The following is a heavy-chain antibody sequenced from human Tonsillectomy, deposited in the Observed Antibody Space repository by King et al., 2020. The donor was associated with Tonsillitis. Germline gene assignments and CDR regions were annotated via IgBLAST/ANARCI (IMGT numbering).Heavy chain of an antibody. J-gene: IGHJ5*02. CDR1: GFTFSSYG. D-gene: IGHD2-15*01. CDR2: ISYDGSNK. Sequence: VQLVESGGGVVQPGRSLRLSCAASGFTFSSYGMHWVRQGPGKGRGWVAVISYDGSNKYYADSVKGRFTISRDNSKNTLYLQMNSLRAEETAVYYCAKGGYCSGGSCRATNWFDPWGQGTLVTVSS. CDR3: AKGGYCSGGSCRATNWFDP. V-gene: IGHV3-30*18.